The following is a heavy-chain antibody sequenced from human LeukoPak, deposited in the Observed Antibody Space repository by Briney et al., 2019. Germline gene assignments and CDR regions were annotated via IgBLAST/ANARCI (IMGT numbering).Heavy chain of an antibody. J-gene: IGHJ3*02. D-gene: IGHD5-18*01. CDR1: GGSISSSSYY. Sequence: SETLSLTCTVSGGSISSSSYYWGWIRQPPGKGLEWIGSIYYSGSTYYNPSLKSRVTISVDTSKNQFSLKLSSVTAADTAVYYCATQKSTAMGTPHPFDIWGQGTMVTVS. CDR2: IYYSGST. CDR3: ATQKSTAMGTPHPFDI. V-gene: IGHV4-39*01.